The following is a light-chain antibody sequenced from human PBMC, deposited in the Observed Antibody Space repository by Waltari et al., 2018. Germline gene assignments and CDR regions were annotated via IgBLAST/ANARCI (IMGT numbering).Light chain of an antibody. CDR3: QRRGHWPPDAT. J-gene: IGKJ3*01. CDR2: DTS. Sequence: EIVLTQSPATLSLSPGERANLSCRASQSVSRFLAWYQQKPGQAPRLIIYDTSNRATGIPARFSGSGSGTDFTLTISSLEPEDFAVYYCQRRGHWPPDATFGPGTRVDIK. CDR1: QSVSRF. V-gene: IGKV3-11*01.